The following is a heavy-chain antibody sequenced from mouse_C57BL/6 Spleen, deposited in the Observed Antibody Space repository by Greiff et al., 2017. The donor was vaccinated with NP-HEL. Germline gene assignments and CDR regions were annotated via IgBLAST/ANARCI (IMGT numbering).Heavy chain of an antibody. D-gene: IGHD2-3*01. Sequence: EVNVVESGGGLVKPGGSLKLSCAASGFTFSSYTMSWVRQTPEKRLEWVATISGGGGNTYYPDSVKGRFTISRDNAKNTLYLQMSSLRSEDTALYYCASLDGYYGYFDVWGTGTTVTVSS. CDR2: ISGGGGNT. CDR3: ASLDGYYGYFDV. V-gene: IGHV5-9*01. CDR1: GFTFSSYT. J-gene: IGHJ1*03.